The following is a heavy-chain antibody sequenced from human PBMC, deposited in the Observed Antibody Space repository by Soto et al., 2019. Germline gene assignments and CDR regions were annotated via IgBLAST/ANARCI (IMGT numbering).Heavy chain of an antibody. CDR1: GHTLNDLS. V-gene: IGHV1-24*01. D-gene: IGHD5-12*01. CDR2: FDVEDGET. Sequence: QGQLIQSGAEVKNPGASVKVSCKVSGHTLNDLSMHWVRQAPGKGLEWMGGFDVEDGETVYAQKFQGRLTMTDDTSTDTAYMELSSLRCDDTAVYYCATDRAYVVGTQLIKYLDYWGQGTLVSVSS. CDR3: ATDRAYVVGTQLIKYLDY. J-gene: IGHJ4*02.